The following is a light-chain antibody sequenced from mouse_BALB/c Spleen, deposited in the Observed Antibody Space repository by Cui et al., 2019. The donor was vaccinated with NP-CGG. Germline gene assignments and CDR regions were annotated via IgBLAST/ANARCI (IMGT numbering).Light chain of an antibody. CDR1: TGAVTTSNY. J-gene: IGLJ1*01. CDR2: GTN. Sequence: QAVVPQESALTTSPGETVTLTCRSSTGAVTTSNYANWVQEKPDHLFTGLVGGTNNRVPGVPARFSGSLIGDKAALTITGAQIEDEATYFCALWYSNHWVFGGGTKLTVL. V-gene: IGLV1*01. CDR3: ALWYSNHWV.